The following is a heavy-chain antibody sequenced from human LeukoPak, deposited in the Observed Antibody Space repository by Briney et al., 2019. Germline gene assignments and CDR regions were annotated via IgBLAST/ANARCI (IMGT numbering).Heavy chain of an antibody. CDR3: ARDEGAQLLAPNAFDI. Sequence: ASVKVSCKASGYTFTSYGISWVRQAPGQGLEWMGWISAYNGNTNYAQKLQGRVTMTTDTSTSTAYMELRSLRSDDTAVYYCARDEGAQLLAPNAFDIWGQGTMVTVPS. J-gene: IGHJ3*02. CDR1: GYTFTSYG. D-gene: IGHD2-2*01. CDR2: ISAYNGNT. V-gene: IGHV1-18*01.